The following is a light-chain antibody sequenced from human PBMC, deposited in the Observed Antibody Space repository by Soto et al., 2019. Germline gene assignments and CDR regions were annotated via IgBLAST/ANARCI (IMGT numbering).Light chain of an antibody. CDR2: GNS. J-gene: IGLJ2*01. V-gene: IGLV1-40*01. Sequence: QSVLTQPPSVSGAPGQRVTISCTGSSSNIGAGYDVHWYQQLPGTAPKLLISGNSNRPSGVPDRFSGSKSGTSASLALTGLQAEDEADYYCQSYDSSLSEGVVFGGGTKVTVL. CDR3: QSYDSSLSEGVV. CDR1: SSNIGAGYD.